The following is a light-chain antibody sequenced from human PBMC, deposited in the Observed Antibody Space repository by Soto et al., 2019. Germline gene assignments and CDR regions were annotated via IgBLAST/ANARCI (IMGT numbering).Light chain of an antibody. CDR3: QQSYSTPYT. CDR1: QSISSY. V-gene: IGKV1-39*01. J-gene: IGKJ2*01. Sequence: DIQMTQSPSSLSAFVGDRVTITCRPSQSISSYLNWYQQKPGKAPKLLIYAASSLQVGVPSRFSGSGSGTDFTLTISSLQPEDFATYYCQQSYSTPYTFGQGTKLEIK. CDR2: AAS.